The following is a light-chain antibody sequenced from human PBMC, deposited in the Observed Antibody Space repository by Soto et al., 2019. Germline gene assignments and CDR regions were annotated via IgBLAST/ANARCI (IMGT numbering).Light chain of an antibody. CDR1: QSISSW. CDR2: KAS. J-gene: IGKJ1*01. V-gene: IGKV1-5*03. Sequence: DIQMTQSPSTLSASVGDRVTITCRASQSISSWLAWYQQKPGKAPKLLIYKASSLESGVPSRFSGSGSGTEFTLTISSLQPDDFATYYCQQYNSWWTFGQGTKVEI. CDR3: QQYNSWWT.